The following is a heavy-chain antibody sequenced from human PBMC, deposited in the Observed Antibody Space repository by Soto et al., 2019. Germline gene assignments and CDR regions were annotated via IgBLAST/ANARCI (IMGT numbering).Heavy chain of an antibody. V-gene: IGHV1-69*01. CDR3: ATGGHNDGYNFYHGMDV. D-gene: IGHD5-18*01. J-gene: IGHJ6*02. CDR1: GGIFTNNA. CDR2: VTPLFDTA. Sequence: QVQVVQSGAEVKKPGSSVKVSCKVSGGIFTNNAISWVRQAPGQGLEWLGGVTPLFDTAYYAQIFRGRLRISAYGATPTAYMELSGLSSADTAVYFCATGGHNDGYNFYHGMDVWGQGTTVAVS.